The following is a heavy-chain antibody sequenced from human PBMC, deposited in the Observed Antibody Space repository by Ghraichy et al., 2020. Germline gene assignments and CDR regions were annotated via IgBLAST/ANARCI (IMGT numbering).Heavy chain of an antibody. CDR1: GGSISSGGYS. D-gene: IGHD1-26*01. Sequence: SETLSLTCAVSGGSISSGGYSWSWIRQPPGKGLEWVGYISQGGNTYYNPSLQSRVTISVDRSKDQFSLNLSSVTVADTAVYYCARSRLVGAYHFDYWGQGALVTVSS. V-gene: IGHV4-30-2*01. J-gene: IGHJ4*02. CDR2: ISQGGNT. CDR3: ARSRLVGAYHFDY.